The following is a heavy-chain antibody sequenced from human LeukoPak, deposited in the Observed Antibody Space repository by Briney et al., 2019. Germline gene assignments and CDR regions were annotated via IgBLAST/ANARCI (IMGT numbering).Heavy chain of an antibody. CDR3: ARQESGPYHYMDV. CDR1: GVSLSIYY. V-gene: IGHV4-59*08. CDR2: VYYSVST. J-gene: IGHJ6*03. Sequence: PSETLSLTCTVSGVSLSIYYWTWIRQAPGKGLEWIGYVYYSVSTNYNPSLKSRVSISQDTSKNQVSLKLSSVTAADTAVYYCARQESGPYHYMDVWGKGTTVTVSS. D-gene: IGHD3-3*01.